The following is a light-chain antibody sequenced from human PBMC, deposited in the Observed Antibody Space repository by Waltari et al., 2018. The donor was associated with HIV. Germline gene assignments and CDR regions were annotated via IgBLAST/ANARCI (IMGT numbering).Light chain of an antibody. CDR3: QQYTNWPYT. J-gene: IGKJ2*01. CDR1: QSVSSN. V-gene: IGKV3-15*01. Sequence: EIVMTQSPATLSVSPGERDTLSCRASQSVSSNLAWYQQKPGQAPRLLISGASTRATGIPARFSGRGSGTEFTLIISSLQSEDFAVYFCQQYTNWPYTFGQGTKLEIK. CDR2: GAS.